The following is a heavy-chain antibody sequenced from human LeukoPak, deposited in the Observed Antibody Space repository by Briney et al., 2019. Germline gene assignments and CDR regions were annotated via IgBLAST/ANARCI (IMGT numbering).Heavy chain of an antibody. CDR3: AKGSAYYYDSSGYFDY. D-gene: IGHD3-22*01. CDR1: GFTFSTYA. J-gene: IGHJ4*02. Sequence: GGSLRLSCAASGFTFSTYAMTWVRQASGKGLECVSGISGSGGSTYYADSVKGRSTISRDNLKNTLFLQMNSLRAEDTAVYYCAKGSAYYYDSSGYFDYWGQGTLVTVSS. V-gene: IGHV3-23*01. CDR2: ISGSGGST.